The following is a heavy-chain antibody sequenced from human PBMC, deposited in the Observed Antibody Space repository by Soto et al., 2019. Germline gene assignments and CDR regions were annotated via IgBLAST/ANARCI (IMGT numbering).Heavy chain of an antibody. Sequence: EVELVEYGGGLVKPGGSLRLTCTAPRFNVTTAWLTWVRQAQGKGLEWVGRIKSKTDGGKADYAASVKGRFTISRDDPKDTLYLQMNSLRTEDTGVYYCSTDKTKPWGRGTLVTVSS. V-gene: IGHV3-15*07. CDR3: STDKTKP. CDR1: RFNVTTAW. D-gene: IGHD2-8*01. CDR2: IKSKTDGGKA. J-gene: IGHJ4*02.